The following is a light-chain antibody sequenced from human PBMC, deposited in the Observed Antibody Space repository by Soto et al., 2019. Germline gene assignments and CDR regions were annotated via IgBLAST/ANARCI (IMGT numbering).Light chain of an antibody. CDR1: QSFSGSY. J-gene: IGKJ1*01. CDR3: HQRKSWPRT. V-gene: IGKV3D-20*02. CDR2: GAS. Sequence: EIVMTQSPGTLSLSPGEAATLSCRASQSFSGSYLAWYQQKPGRALRLLIDGASTRATGIPDRFSGSGSGTEFTLTISSLQSEDFAVYYCHQRKSWPRTFGQGTKVDIK.